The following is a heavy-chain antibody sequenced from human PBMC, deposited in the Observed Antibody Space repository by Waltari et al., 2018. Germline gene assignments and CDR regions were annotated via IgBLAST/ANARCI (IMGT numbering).Heavy chain of an antibody. CDR1: GGSISSSSYY. J-gene: IGHJ4*02. CDR2: IYHSGST. D-gene: IGHD6-6*01. CDR3: ARVRYSSSPYDY. Sequence: QLQLQESGPGLVKPSETLSLTCTVSGGSISSSSYYWGWIRQPPGKGLEWIGSIYHSGSTYYNPSLKSRVTISVDTSKNQFSLKLSSVTAADTAVYYCARVRYSSSPYDYWGQGTLVTVSS. V-gene: IGHV4-39*07.